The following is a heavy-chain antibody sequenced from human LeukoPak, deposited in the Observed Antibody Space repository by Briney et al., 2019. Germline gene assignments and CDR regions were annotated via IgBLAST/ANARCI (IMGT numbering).Heavy chain of an antibody. Sequence: ASVKVSCKATGYTFTGYYMPWVREAPGQELEWMGWINPNSGGTNYAQKFQGRVTMTRDTSISTAYMELSRLRSDDTAVYYCARVLYDSSGYYYPNWGQGTLVTVSS. CDR1: GYTFTGYY. V-gene: IGHV1-2*02. CDR3: ARVLYDSSGYYYPN. D-gene: IGHD3-22*01. J-gene: IGHJ4*02. CDR2: INPNSGGT.